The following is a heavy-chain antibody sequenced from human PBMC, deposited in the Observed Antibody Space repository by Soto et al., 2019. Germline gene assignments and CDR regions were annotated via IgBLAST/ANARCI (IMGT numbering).Heavy chain of an antibody. CDR3: ARGGIXXXXXFDY. CDR2: ISAFNGNT. J-gene: IGHJ4*02. Sequence: ASVKVSCKASGYTFTNYGISWVRQAPGQGLEWMGWISAFNGNTNYAQRVQGRVTMTTDTSTSTAYMEVRSLRSDDTAVYYCARGGIXXXXXFDYWGQGTLVTVSS. D-gene: IGHD3-16*01. V-gene: IGHV1-18*01. CDR1: GYTFTNYG.